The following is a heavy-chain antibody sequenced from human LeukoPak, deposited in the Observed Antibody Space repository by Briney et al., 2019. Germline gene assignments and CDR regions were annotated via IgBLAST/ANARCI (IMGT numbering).Heavy chain of an antibody. CDR2: ISGSGGST. D-gene: IGHD3-22*01. Sequence: PGGSLRLSCAASGFTFSSYAMSWVRQAPGKGLEWVSAISGSGGSTYYADSVKGRFTISRDNSKSTLYLQMNSLRAEDTAVYYCAKSLMYDSRGGNNFDYWGQGTLVTVSS. CDR3: AKSLMYDSRGGNNFDY. J-gene: IGHJ4*02. V-gene: IGHV3-23*01. CDR1: GFTFSSYA.